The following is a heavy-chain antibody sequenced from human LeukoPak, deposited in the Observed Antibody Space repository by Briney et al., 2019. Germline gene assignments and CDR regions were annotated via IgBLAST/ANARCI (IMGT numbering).Heavy chain of an antibody. V-gene: IGHV4-39*01. J-gene: IGHJ4*02. CDR1: GGSISSSSYY. D-gene: IGHD6-13*01. CDR3: ARPLQYSSSWYYFDY. CDR2: IYYSGST. Sequence: SETLSLTCTVSGGSISSSSYYWGWIRQPPGKGLEWIGSIYYSGSTYYNPSLKSRVTISVDTSKNQFSLKLSSVTAADTAVYYCARPLQYSSSWYYFDYWGQGTLVTVSS.